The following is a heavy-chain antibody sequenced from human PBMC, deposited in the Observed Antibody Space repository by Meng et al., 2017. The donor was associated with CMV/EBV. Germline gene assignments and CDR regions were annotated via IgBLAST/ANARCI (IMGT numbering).Heavy chain of an antibody. J-gene: IGHJ6*02. CDR2: INPSGGST. D-gene: IGHD2-2*01. V-gene: IGHV1-46*01. Sequence: ASVKVSCKASGYTFTSYYMHWVRQAPGQGLEWMGIINPSGGSTSYTQKFQGRVTMTRDTSTSTVYMELSSLRSEDTAVYYCARDRIVVVPGMDVWGQGTTVTVSS. CDR1: GYTFTSYY. CDR3: ARDRIVVVPGMDV.